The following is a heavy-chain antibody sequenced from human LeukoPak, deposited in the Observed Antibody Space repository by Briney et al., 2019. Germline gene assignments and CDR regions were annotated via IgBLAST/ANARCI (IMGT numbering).Heavy chain of an antibody. CDR1: GFTFSNYW. Sequence: GRSLRLSCAASGFTFSNYWMHWVRQTPGKGLLWVSYISPDGRTTNYADSVKGRFAISRDNPKNTLYLQLNSLSAEDTAVYYCARNGVASTYDIWGQGTMVTVSS. CDR3: ARNGVASTYDI. V-gene: IGHV3-74*01. CDR2: ISPDGRTT. D-gene: IGHD2-8*01. J-gene: IGHJ3*02.